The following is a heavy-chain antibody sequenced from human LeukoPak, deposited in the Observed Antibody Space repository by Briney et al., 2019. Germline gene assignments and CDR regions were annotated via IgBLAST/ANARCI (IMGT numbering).Heavy chain of an antibody. CDR3: ARHHCSTTSCYLDN. CDR1: GYTFTSYD. J-gene: IGHJ4*02. CDR2: IHPNTGDT. V-gene: IGHV1-8*01. Sequence: ASVKVSCKASGYTFTSYDINWVRQAAGQGLEWMGWIHPNTGDTGYAQNFQGRVTMTRNTSINTAYMELSSLRSDDSAVYYCARHHCSTTSCYLDNWGQGTLVTVSS. D-gene: IGHD2-2*01.